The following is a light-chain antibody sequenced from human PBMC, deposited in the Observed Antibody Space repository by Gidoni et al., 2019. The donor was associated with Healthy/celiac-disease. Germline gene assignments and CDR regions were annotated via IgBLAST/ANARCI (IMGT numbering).Light chain of an antibody. Sequence: SYVLTQPPSVSVAPGKTARITCGGNNIGSKSVHLYQQKPGQAPVLVVYDDSDRPSGIPERFSGSNSGNTATLTISRVEAGDEADYYCQVWDSRSDHVVFGGGTKLTVL. J-gene: IGLJ2*01. CDR1: NIGSKS. V-gene: IGLV3-21*03. CDR2: DDS. CDR3: QVWDSRSDHVV.